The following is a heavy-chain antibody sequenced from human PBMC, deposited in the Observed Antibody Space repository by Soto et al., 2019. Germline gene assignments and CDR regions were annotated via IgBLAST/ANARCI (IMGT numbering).Heavy chain of an antibody. CDR2: ISYDGSNK. CDR1: GFTFSSYG. CDR3: AKDFVPTEDYVWGSYRYANGFDY. J-gene: IGHJ4*02. Sequence: GGSLRLSCAASGFTFSSYGMHWVRQAPGKGLEWVAVISYDGSNKYYADSVKGRFTISRDNSKNTLYLQMNSLRAEDKAVYYCAKDFVPTEDYVWGSYRYANGFDYWGQGTLVTVSS. D-gene: IGHD3-16*02. V-gene: IGHV3-30*18.